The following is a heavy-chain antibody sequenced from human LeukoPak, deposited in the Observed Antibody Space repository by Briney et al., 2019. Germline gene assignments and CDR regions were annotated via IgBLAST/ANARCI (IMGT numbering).Heavy chain of an antibody. CDR1: GFTFSNSW. Sequence: GGSLTLSCAASGFTFSNSWMCWVRQAPGKWLVWVSRINSDGSSTSYADSVKGRFTISRDNAKNTLYLQMNSLRAEDTAVYYCARAGYYYDSSGYYHFDYWGQGTLVTVSS. V-gene: IGHV3-74*01. CDR3: ARAGYYYDSSGYYHFDY. D-gene: IGHD3-22*01. CDR2: INSDGSST. J-gene: IGHJ4*02.